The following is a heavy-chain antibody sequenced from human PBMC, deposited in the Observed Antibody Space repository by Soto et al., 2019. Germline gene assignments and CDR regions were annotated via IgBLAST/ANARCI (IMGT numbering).Heavy chain of an antibody. Sequence: SETLSLTCSFSAGSISSYYWSCIRHPAGRGLEWIGRIQYSGYTNYNPSLKSRVTMSVDTSKNQFSLKLTSMTAADTAVYYCAREGGYSQNFYTPFEYWGQGTLVSVS. V-gene: IGHV4-4*07. D-gene: IGHD1-26*01. CDR1: AGSISSYY. CDR3: AREGGYSQNFYTPFEY. J-gene: IGHJ4*02. CDR2: IQYSGYT.